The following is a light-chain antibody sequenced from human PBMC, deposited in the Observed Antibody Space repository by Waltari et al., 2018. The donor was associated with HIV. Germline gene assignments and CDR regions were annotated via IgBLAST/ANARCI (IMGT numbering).Light chain of an antibody. CDR3: QQSDSTPRT. Sequence: DIQMTQSPSSLSASVGDRVTITCRASQDINSYLNWYQQKPGRAPKLLISSTSILQNGVPSRFSGSASGTYFTLTISSLQPEDFATYYCQQSDSTPRTFGQGTKLEIK. CDR1: QDINSY. CDR2: STS. V-gene: IGKV1-39*01. J-gene: IGKJ2*02.